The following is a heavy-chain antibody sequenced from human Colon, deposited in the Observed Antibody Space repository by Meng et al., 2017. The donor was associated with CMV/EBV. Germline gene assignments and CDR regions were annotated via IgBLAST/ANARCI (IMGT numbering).Heavy chain of an antibody. CDR1: GFTFSNYA. D-gene: IGHD3-3*01. CDR3: AKAVGMSGFPDH. J-gene: IGHJ5*02. CDR2: IRQDGSST. V-gene: IGHV3-30*02. Sequence: GGSLRLSCAASGFTFSNYAMAWVRQAPGKGLEWVAFIRQDGSSTYYAESVKGRFTISRDNSMNTLFLQMFNLRPEDTAAYYCAKAVGMSGFPDHWGQGTQVTVSS.